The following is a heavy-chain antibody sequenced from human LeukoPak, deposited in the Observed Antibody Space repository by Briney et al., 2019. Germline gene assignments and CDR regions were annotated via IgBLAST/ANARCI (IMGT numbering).Heavy chain of an antibody. D-gene: IGHD2-2*01. CDR2: INPSGGRA. Sequence: ASVKVSCKASGYTFTRHYMHWVRQAPGQGLEWMGIINPSGGRASYAQKFQGRVTMTRDTSTSTVYMELSSLRSEDTAVYYCARDPYCSSTSCYDVVLDYWGQGTLVTVSS. J-gene: IGHJ4*02. CDR1: GYTFTRHY. V-gene: IGHV1-46*01. CDR3: ARDPYCSSTSCYDVVLDY.